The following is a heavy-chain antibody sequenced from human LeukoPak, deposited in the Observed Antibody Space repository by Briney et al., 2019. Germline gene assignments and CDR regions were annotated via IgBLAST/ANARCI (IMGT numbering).Heavy chain of an antibody. CDR2: IYQSGTT. V-gene: IGHV4-4*02. CDR3: VTYFYGDYALHYFDY. CDR1: GGFITSGIHW. Sequence: PSETLSLTCTVSGGFITSGIHWWSWARQTPGKGLEWIGEIYQSGTTNYKPSLKSRVTMSLDKSRNLFSLQLSSVTAADTAVYYCVTYFYGDYALHYFDYWGQGALVTVSS. D-gene: IGHD4-17*01. J-gene: IGHJ4*02.